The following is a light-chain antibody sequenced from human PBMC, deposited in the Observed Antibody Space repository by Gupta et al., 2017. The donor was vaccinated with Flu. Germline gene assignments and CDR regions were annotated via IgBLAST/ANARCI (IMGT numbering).Light chain of an antibody. CDR3: CSYAGSSTGV. CDR2: EVS. Sequence: TSSDVGYYNLVSWEQQPPNKPPKLMNYEVSRRPSVVSNRFSGSKSGNTASLTIAVLQAEDEADYYYCSYAGSSTGVFGGGTKLTVL. V-gene: IGLV2-23*02. J-gene: IGLJ2*01. CDR1: SSDVGYYNL.